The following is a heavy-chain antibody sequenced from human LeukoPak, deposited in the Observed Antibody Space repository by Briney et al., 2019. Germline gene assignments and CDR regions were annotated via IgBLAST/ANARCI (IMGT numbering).Heavy chain of an antibody. J-gene: IGHJ5*02. CDR3: ARGSDIVVVVAATPKVGWFDP. CDR2: INPNSGGT. D-gene: IGHD2-15*01. Sequence: ASVKVSCKASGYTFTGYYMHWVRQAPGQGLEWMGWINPNSGGTNYAQKFQGWVTMTRDTSISTAYMELSRLRSDDTAVYYCARGSDIVVVVAATPKVGWFDPWGKGTLVTVSS. V-gene: IGHV1-2*04. CDR1: GYTFTGYY.